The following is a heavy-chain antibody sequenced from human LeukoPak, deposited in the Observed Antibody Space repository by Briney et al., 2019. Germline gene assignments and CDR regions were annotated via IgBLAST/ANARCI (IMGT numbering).Heavy chain of an antibody. CDR3: AKDDGYCSGGSCYGFDY. D-gene: IGHD2-15*01. Sequence: TGGSLRLSCAASGFTFSSYEMNWVRQAPGKGLEWVSYISSSGSTIYYADSVKGRFTISRDNSKNSLYLQMNSLRAEDTALYYCAKDDGYCSGGSCYGFDYWGQGTLVTVSS. CDR1: GFTFSSYE. CDR2: ISSSGSTI. V-gene: IGHV3-48*03. J-gene: IGHJ4*02.